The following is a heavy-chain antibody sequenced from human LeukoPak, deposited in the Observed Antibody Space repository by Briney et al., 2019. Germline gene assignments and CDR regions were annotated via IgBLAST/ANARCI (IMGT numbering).Heavy chain of an antibody. CDR1: GFSFSTYW. D-gene: IGHD4-23*01. CDR3: ARDLRGNRDC. J-gene: IGHJ4*02. V-gene: IGHV3-74*01. Sequence: GGSLRLSCAASGFSFSTYWVHWVRQAPGQGLVWVSRINPDGSTTDYADSVKGRFTISRDNAKNMLYLQMNSLRAEDTAVYFCARDLRGNRDCWGQGTLVTVSS. CDR2: INPDGSTT.